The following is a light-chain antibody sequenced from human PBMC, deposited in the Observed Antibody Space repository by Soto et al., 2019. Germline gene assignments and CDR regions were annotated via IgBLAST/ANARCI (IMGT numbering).Light chain of an antibody. Sequence: QTALPQPASVSGSPGQSIAISCTGTSSDVGAYNYVSWYQQHPGKAPKLMIYDVSNRPSGVSDRFSGSKSGNTASLTISGLQAEDEADYYCSSYTTSDTYVFGSGTKVTVL. CDR3: SSYTTSDTYV. J-gene: IGLJ1*01. CDR1: SSDVGAYNY. CDR2: DVS. V-gene: IGLV2-14*01.